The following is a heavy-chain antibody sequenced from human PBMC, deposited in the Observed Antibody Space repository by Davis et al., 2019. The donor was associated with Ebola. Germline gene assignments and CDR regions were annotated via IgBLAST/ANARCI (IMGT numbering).Heavy chain of an antibody. V-gene: IGHV3-7*01. D-gene: IGHD2-2*02. CDR2: INQDASVK. Sequence: PGGSLRLSCAASGFTFTNYWMTWVRRAPEKGLQWVANINQDASVKYYVHSVKGRFTISRDNAKNSLYLQMDSLRVEDTAIYYCVRMFCSTSTCYTDAFDVWGQGTMVTVSS. J-gene: IGHJ3*01. CDR3: VRMFCSTSTCYTDAFDV. CDR1: GFTFTNYW.